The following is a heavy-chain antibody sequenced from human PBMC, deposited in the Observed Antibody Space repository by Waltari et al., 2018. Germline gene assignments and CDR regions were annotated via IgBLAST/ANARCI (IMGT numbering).Heavy chain of an antibody. CDR3: ARGFYAEPYYYYYGMDV. Sequence: QVQLQQWGAGLLKPSETLSLTCAVYGGSFSGYYWSWIRQPPGKGLEWIWEINHSGSTNYNPSLKSRVTISVDTSKNQFSLKLSSVTAADTAVYYCARGFYAEPYYYYYGMDVWGQGTTVTVSS. CDR2: INHSGST. CDR1: GGSFSGYY. J-gene: IGHJ6*02. D-gene: IGHD1-1*01. V-gene: IGHV4-34*01.